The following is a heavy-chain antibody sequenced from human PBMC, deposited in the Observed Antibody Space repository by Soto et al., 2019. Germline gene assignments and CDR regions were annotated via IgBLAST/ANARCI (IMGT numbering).Heavy chain of an antibody. CDR1: GYTSTNYG. V-gene: IGHV1-18*01. D-gene: IGHD6-19*01. CDR2: ISAYNGNT. J-gene: IGHJ5*02. CDR3: ARVRGSSGWYDPFDP. Sequence: ASVKVSCKASGYTSTNYGMHWVRQAPGQGLEWMGWISAYNGNTKYSQKLQGRVTMTTDTSTSTAYMELRSLRSDDTAVYYCARVRGSSGWYDPFDPWGQGTLVTVSS.